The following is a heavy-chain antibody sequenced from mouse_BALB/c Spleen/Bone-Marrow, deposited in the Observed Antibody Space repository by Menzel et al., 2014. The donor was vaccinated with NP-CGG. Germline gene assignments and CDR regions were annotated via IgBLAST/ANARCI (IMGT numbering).Heavy chain of an antibody. D-gene: IGHD2-12*01. Sequence: EVMLVESGGGLVQPGGSLKLSCAASGFTFSSYGMSWVRQTPDKRLELVATINSNGGSTYYPDSVKGRFTISRDNAKNTLYLQMSSLKSEDTAMYYCARDYNYDYWGQGTTRTVSS. CDR1: GFTFSSYG. V-gene: IGHV5-6-3*01. CDR3: ARDYNYDY. CDR2: INSNGGST. J-gene: IGHJ2*01.